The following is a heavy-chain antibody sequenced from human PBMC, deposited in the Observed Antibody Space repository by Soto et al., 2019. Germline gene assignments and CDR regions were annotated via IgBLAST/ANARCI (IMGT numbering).Heavy chain of an antibody. D-gene: IGHD1-1*01. Sequence: TLSLTCAVYGGSFSGYYWSWIRQPPGKGLEWIGEINHSGSTNYNPSLKSRVTISVDTSKNQFSLKLSSVTAADTAVYYCARGQGTGGFDYWGQGTLVTVST. J-gene: IGHJ4*02. CDR1: GGSFSGYY. V-gene: IGHV4-34*01. CDR3: ARGQGTGGFDY. CDR2: INHSGST.